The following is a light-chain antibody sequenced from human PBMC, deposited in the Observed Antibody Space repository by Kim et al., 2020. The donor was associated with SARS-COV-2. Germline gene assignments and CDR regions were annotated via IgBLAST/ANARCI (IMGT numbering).Light chain of an antibody. Sequence: GQRVTISCSGSSSNIGSNYVYWYQQLPGTAPKLLIYKNNQRPSGVPDRFSGSKSGTSASLAISGLRSEDEADYYCASWDDSLSGWVFGGGTKLTVL. CDR2: KNN. CDR3: ASWDDSLSGWV. V-gene: IGLV1-47*01. CDR1: SSNIGSNY. J-gene: IGLJ3*02.